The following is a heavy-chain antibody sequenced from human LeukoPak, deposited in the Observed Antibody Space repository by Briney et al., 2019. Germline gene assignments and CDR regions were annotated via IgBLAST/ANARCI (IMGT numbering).Heavy chain of an antibody. CDR1: GGSFSGYY. CDR3: ASKKWLRSFDY. D-gene: IGHD5-12*01. Sequence: SETLSLTCAVYGGSFSGYYWSWIRQPPGKGLEWIGEINHSGSTNYNPSLKSRVTISVDTSKNQFSLKLSSVTAADTAVYYCASKKWLRSFDYWGQGTLVTVSS. CDR2: INHSGST. V-gene: IGHV4-34*01. J-gene: IGHJ4*02.